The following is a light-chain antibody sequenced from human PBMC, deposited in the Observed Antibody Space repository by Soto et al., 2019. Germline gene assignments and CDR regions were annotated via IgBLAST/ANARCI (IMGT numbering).Light chain of an antibody. V-gene: IGKV1-39*01. Sequence: DFQRTLTPGSLATSVRDRVTITCWASQSTSSYFNWYQQKPGIAPKLLIYAASSLHSGVVSRFSGSGSGTEFTLTIGSAQPDDFATYYCQQYNSFSTFGQGTRLRIK. J-gene: IGKJ5*01. CDR2: AAS. CDR1: QSTSSY. CDR3: QQYNSFST.